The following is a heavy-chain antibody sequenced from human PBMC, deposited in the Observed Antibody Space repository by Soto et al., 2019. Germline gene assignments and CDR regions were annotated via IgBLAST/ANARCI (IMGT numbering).Heavy chain of an antibody. V-gene: IGHV3-48*03. Sequence: GGSLRLSCAASGFTFSSYEMNWVRQAPGKGLEWVSYITSTGSTIYYADSVKCRFTISRDNAKNSLYLQMNSLRAEDTAVYYCALSLTYCGGDCYSDYWGQGALVTVSS. D-gene: IGHD2-21*02. J-gene: IGHJ4*02. CDR1: GFTFSSYE. CDR2: ITSTGSTI. CDR3: ALSLTYCGGDCYSDY.